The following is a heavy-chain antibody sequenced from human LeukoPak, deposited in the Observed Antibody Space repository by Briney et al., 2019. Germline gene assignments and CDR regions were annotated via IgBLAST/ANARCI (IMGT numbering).Heavy chain of an antibody. CDR3: ARVVSRGYYGVEY. CDR1: GFTFSDYY. D-gene: IGHD3-22*01. Sequence: PGGSLRLSCAASGFTFSDYYMSWIRQAPGKGLEWVSYITSSGSTTYYADSVKGRFTISRDNAKNSLYLQMNSLRAEDTAVYYCARVVSRGYYGVEYWGRGTLVTVSS. J-gene: IGHJ4*02. CDR2: ITSSGSTT. V-gene: IGHV3-11*01.